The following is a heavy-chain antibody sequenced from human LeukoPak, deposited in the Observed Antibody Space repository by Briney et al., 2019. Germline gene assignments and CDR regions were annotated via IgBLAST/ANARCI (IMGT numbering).Heavy chain of an antibody. CDR3: ARSLYCSSTSCSTDY. CDR2: IYYSGST. Sequence: SETLSLTATGSGVSISSYYWSWLGQPPGQGLEWIGYIYYSGSTNYNPSLKSRVTISVDTSKNQFSLKLSSVTAADTAVYYCARSLYCSSTSCSTDYWGQGTLVTVSS. D-gene: IGHD2-2*01. J-gene: IGHJ4*02. V-gene: IGHV4-59*01. CDR1: GVSISSYY.